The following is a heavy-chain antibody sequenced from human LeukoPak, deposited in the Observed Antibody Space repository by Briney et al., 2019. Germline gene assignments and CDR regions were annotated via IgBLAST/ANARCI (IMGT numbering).Heavy chain of an antibody. V-gene: IGHV3-48*01. Sequence: GGSLRLSCAASGFTFSSYSMNWVRQAPGKGLEWVSYISSSSSTIYYADSVKGRFTISRDNAKNSLYMQMNSLRAEDTAVYYCARGSYDYVWGSHPDAFGIWGQGTMVTVSS. CDR2: ISSSSSTI. CDR3: ARGSYDYVWGSHPDAFGI. D-gene: IGHD3-16*01. J-gene: IGHJ3*02. CDR1: GFTFSSYS.